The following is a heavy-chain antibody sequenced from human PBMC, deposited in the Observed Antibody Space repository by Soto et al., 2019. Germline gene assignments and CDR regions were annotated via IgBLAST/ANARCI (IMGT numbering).Heavy chain of an antibody. D-gene: IGHD6-19*01. CDR1: GFTFSSSS. V-gene: IGHV3-48*02. CDR3: ARVHSSGWFKVAY. J-gene: IGHJ4*02. CDR2: ISSSSSTI. Sequence: EVQLVESGGGLVQPGGSLRLSCAASGFTFSSSSMNWVRQAPGKGPEWVSYISSSSSTINYADSVRGRFTISRDNAKNSLYLQMNSLRDEDTAVYYCARVHSSGWFKVAYWGQGTLVTVSS.